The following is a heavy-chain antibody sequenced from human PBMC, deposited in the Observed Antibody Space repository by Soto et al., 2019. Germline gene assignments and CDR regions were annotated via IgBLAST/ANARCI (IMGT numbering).Heavy chain of an antibody. J-gene: IGHJ6*02. CDR3: ARERYQVISDGMDV. D-gene: IGHD2-2*01. CDR2: INPQTGGT. V-gene: IGHV1-2*02. CDR1: GYTFTGYY. Sequence: GASVTVSCKASGYTFTGYYVHWVREAPGQGLEWMGWINPQTGGTSYAQKFQGRVTLSRDTSINTAYLELSRLRFDDAAVYFCARERYQVISDGMDVWGQGTTVTVS.